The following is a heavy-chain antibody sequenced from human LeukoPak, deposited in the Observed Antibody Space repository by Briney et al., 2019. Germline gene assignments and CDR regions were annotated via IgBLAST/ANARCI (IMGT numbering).Heavy chain of an antibody. Sequence: SETLSLTCAVSGGSISSSNWWSWIRQPPGKGLEWIGEIYHSGSTNYNPSPKSRVTISVDTSKNQFSLKLSSVTAADTAVYYCARVVPVAGSDYWGQGTLVTVSS. CDR3: ARVVPVAGSDY. CDR1: GGSISSSNW. J-gene: IGHJ4*02. CDR2: IYHSGST. V-gene: IGHV4-4*02. D-gene: IGHD6-19*01.